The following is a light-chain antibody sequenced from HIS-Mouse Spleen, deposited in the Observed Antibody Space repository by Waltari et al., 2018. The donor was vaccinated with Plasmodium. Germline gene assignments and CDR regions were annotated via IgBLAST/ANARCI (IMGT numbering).Light chain of an antibody. CDR3: QAWDSSTVV. CDR2: QDS. J-gene: IGLJ2*01. V-gene: IGLV3-1*01. CDR1: KLGDKY. Sequence: SYELTQPPSVSVSPGQTASITCTGVKLGDKYACWYQQKPGQSPVLVIYQDSKRPSGLPERFSGSNSGNTATLTISGTQAMDEADYYCQAWDSSTVVFGGGTKLTVL.